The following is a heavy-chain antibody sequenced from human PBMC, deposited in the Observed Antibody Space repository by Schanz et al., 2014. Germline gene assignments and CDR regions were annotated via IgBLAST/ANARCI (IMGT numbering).Heavy chain of an antibody. Sequence: EEQLVESGGGLVQPGGSLRLSCAASGFSFSTYWMSWVRQAPGKGLEWVANIKRDGSVKDYVDSVKGRFTISRDNAKNSLYLQMTSLRAEDTAVYYCARGGPAYYFDDWGQGTLVTVSS. V-gene: IGHV3-7*02. CDR1: GFSFSTYW. CDR3: ARGGPAYYFDD. CDR2: IKRDGSVK. J-gene: IGHJ4*02.